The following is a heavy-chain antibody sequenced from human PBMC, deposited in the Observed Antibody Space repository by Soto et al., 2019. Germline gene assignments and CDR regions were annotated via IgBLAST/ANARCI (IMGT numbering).Heavy chain of an antibody. Sequence: GGSLRLSCAASGFTFSIYAMNWVRQAPGKGLEWVAVITGGGDTTYYADSVKGRFTISRDNSKDTLYLQMNSLRAEDTAVYYCAKDYTVGGYRYGLAVWGQGTMVIVSS. CDR1: GFTFSIYA. J-gene: IGHJ6*02. V-gene: IGHV3-23*01. D-gene: IGHD3-10*01. CDR3: AKDYTVGGYRYGLAV. CDR2: ITGGGDTT.